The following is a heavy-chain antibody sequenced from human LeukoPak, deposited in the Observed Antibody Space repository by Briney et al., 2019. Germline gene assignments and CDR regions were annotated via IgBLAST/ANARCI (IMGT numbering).Heavy chain of an antibody. Sequence: SVKVSCKASGYAFTGYYMHWVRQAPGQGLEWMGGIIPIFGTANYAQKFQGRVTITADESTSTAYMELSSLRSEDTAVYYCARAYSGYYYYYYYMDVWGKGTTVTISS. V-gene: IGHV1-69*13. CDR2: IIPIFGTA. J-gene: IGHJ6*03. CDR1: GYAFTGYY. CDR3: ARAYSGYYYYYYYMDV. D-gene: IGHD5-12*01.